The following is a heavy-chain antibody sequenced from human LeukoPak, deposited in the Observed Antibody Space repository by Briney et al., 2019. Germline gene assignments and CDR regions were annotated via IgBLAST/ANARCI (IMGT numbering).Heavy chain of an antibody. J-gene: IGHJ6*02. D-gene: IGHD4-17*01. CDR3: ARDLYAVTTSYYYYGMDV. V-gene: IGHV3-23*01. CDR2: ISGGGGST. Sequence: GGSLRLSCAASGFTFTSYSMNWVRQAPGKGLEWVSTISGGGGSTYYADSVKGRFTISRDNSKNTLYLQVNSLRSEDTAVYYCARDLYAVTTSYYYYGMDVWGQGTTVTVSS. CDR1: GFTFTSYS.